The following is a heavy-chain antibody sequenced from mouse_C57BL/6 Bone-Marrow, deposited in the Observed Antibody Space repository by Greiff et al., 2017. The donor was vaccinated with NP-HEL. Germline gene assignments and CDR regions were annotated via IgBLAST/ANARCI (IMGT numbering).Heavy chain of an antibody. D-gene: IGHD6-1*01. CDR3: AREGGHGY. CDR1: GYTFTDYY. V-gene: IGHV1-26*01. J-gene: IGHJ2*01. CDR2: INPNNGGT. Sequence: VQLQQSGPELVKPGASVKISCKASGYTFTDYYMNWVKQSHGKSLEWIGDINPNNGGTSYNQKFKGKATLTVDKSSSTAYMELRSLTSEDSAVYYCAREGGHGYWGQGTTLTVSS.